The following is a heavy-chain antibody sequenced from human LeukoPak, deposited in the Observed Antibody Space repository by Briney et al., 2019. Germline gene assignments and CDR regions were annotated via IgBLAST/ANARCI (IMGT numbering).Heavy chain of an antibody. Sequence: ASVKVSCKASGYTFTSYDINWVRQATGQGLEWMGWMNPNSGNTGYAQEFQGRVTMTRNTSISTAYMELSSLRSEDTAVYYCARGLRSYDFWSGYYTYYFDYWGHGTLVTVSS. D-gene: IGHD3-3*01. CDR2: MNPNSGNT. J-gene: IGHJ4*01. V-gene: IGHV1-8*01. CDR1: GYTFTSYD. CDR3: ARGLRSYDFWSGYYTYYFDY.